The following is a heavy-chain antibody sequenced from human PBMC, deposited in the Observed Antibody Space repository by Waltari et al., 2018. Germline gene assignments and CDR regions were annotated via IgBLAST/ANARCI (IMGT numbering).Heavy chain of an antibody. J-gene: IGHJ3*01. CDR1: GVSISSHF. CDR3: ARNQNGAFDV. V-gene: IGHV4-4*07. CDR2: IRTSGVN. D-gene: IGHD2-2*01. Sequence: QVQLQESGPGLVKPSETLSLTCTVSGVSISSHFWTWIRQPAGKGLEWVGRIRTSGVNDDSPSLKSRVTMSVDTSKNQFSLRLSSVTAADTAVYYCARNQNGAFDVWGQGTRVTVSS.